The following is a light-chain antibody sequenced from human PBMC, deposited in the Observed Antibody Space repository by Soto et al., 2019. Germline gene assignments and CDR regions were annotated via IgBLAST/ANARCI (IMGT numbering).Light chain of an antibody. CDR3: QQYDKWPHT. Sequence: EMVMTQSPATLSVSPGERATLSCRASQNLSRNLAWYQQQPGQAPRLLIFYASTRATGIPARLSGSGSGTDFTLTITSLQSEDFAVYYCQQYDKWPHTFGQGTKLEIK. V-gene: IGKV3-15*01. J-gene: IGKJ2*01. CDR2: YAS. CDR1: QNLSRN.